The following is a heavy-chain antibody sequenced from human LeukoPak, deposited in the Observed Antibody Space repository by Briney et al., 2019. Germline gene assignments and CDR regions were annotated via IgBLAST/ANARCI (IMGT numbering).Heavy chain of an antibody. V-gene: IGHV1-2*02. D-gene: IGHD3-9*01. CDR2: INPNSGGT. CDR3: AVLRDFDWLGGAFDI. J-gene: IGHJ3*02. Sequence: GASVKVSCKASGYTFTGYYMHWVRQAPGQGLEWMGWINPNSGGTNYAQKFQGRVTMTRDTSISTAYMELSRLRSDDTAVYYCAVLRDFDWLGGAFDIWGQGTMVTVSS. CDR1: GYTFTGYY.